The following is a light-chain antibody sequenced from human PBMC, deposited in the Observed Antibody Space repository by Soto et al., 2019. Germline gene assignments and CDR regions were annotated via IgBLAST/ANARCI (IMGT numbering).Light chain of an antibody. V-gene: IGKV1-5*03. J-gene: IGKJ1*01. Sequence: GERVTITCRASESIDSWLAWHQQKPGRAPKLLISKASNLEIGVPSRFSGSGSGTEFTLTISSLQPDDFATYYCQQYHIYSGTFGQGTKVDIK. CDR1: ESIDSW. CDR3: QQYHIYSGT. CDR2: KAS.